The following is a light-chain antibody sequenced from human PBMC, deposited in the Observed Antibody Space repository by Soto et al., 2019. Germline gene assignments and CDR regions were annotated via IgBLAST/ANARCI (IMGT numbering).Light chain of an antibody. CDR3: QQYEIYPIT. CDR2: KAS. Sequence: DIQMTQSPSTLSASVGDRVTITCRAIQNINSWLAWYQQKPGKAPKLLIYKASSLESGVPSRFSGSGSGTEFTLTISSLQPDDFAAYYCQQYEIYPITFGQGTRLEIK. V-gene: IGKV1-5*03. J-gene: IGKJ5*01. CDR1: QNINSW.